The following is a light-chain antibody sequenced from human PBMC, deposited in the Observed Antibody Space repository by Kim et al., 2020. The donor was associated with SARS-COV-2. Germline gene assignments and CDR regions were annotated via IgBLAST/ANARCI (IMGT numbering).Light chain of an antibody. Sequence: GHWFVYSCTRTTIGVGGYHYVALYQRHPRKAPKLLIYGVSARPSGLSVRFSGPKSGSTASLPTSGLQGEDEAYYSCNSYTTSSTRVFGGGTKLTVL. V-gene: IGLV2-14*03. CDR1: TIGVGGYHY. CDR3: NSYTTSSTRV. J-gene: IGLJ3*02. CDR2: GVS.